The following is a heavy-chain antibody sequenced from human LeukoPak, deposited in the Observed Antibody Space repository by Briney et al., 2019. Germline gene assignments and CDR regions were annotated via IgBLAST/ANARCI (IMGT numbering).Heavy chain of an antibody. D-gene: IGHD3-3*02. V-gene: IGHV3-30*02. J-gene: IGHJ5*02. CDR3: AKDRGDHSINWFDP. CDR1: GFTFSSYG. CDR2: IWYDGSNK. Sequence: GGSLRLSCAASGFTFSSYGMHWVRQAPGKGLEWVAVIWYDGSNKYYADSVKGRFTISRDNSKNTLYLQMNSLRAEDTAVYYCAKDRGDHSINWFDPWGQGTLVTVSS.